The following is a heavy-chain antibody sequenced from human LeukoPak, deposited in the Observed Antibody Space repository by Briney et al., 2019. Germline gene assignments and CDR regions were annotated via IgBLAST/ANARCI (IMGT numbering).Heavy chain of an antibody. D-gene: IGHD3-22*01. CDR2: IIAIYGTA. V-gene: IGHV1-69*05. CDR3: ARAHYYDSSGYYETDY. J-gene: IGHJ4*02. CDR1: GYTFSSYA. Sequence: GSSVKVSCKASGYTFSSYAISWVRQAPGQGLEWMGGIIAIYGTANYAQKFQGRVTITTDESTSTAYMELSSLRSEDTAVYYCARAHYYDSSGYYETDYWGQGTLVTVSS.